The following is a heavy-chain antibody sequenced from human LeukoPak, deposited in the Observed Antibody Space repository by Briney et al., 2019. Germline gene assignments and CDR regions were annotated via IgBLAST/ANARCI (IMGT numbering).Heavy chain of an antibody. J-gene: IGHJ4*02. D-gene: IGHD6-13*01. CDR3: ARHGFIAAASIVNLSYFDY. Sequence: PSETLSLTCTVSGGSISSSSYYWGWIRQPPGKGLEWIGSIYYSGSTYYNPSLKSRVTISVDTSKNQFSLKLSSVTAADTAVYYCARHGFIAAASIVNLSYFDYWGQGTLVTVSS. CDR2: IYYSGST. CDR1: GGSISSSSYY. V-gene: IGHV4-39*01.